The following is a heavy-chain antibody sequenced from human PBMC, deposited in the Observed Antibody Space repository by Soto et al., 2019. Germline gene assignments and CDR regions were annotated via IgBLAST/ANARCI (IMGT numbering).Heavy chain of an antibody. CDR2: IIPIFGTA. V-gene: IGHV1-69*13. Sequence: SVKVSCKASGGTFSSYAISWVRQAPGQGLEWMGGIIPIFGTANYAQKSQGRVTITADESTSTAYMELSSLRSEDTAVYYCARAYCGGDCYSTYLYSIDYWGQGTLVTVSS. J-gene: IGHJ4*02. CDR1: GGTFSSYA. CDR3: ARAYCGGDCYSTYLYSIDY. D-gene: IGHD2-21*02.